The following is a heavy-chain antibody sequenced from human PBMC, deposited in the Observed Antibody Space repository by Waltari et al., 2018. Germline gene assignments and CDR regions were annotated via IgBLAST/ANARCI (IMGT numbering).Heavy chain of an antibody. CDR1: DFTVHPHY. V-gene: IGHV3-53*01. CDR3: TRDRGSYSSSGYALGGMHY. CDR2: SQGDGRT. D-gene: IGHD3-16*01. J-gene: IGHJ4*02. Sequence: EVQLVESGGGLMQPGGSLRLSCATSDFTVHPHYVNWVRRAPGKGVQWLSGSQGDGRTDYAESVNGRFTSSRSSAKNTVYLKMDSLRVGDAAVYYWTRDRGSYSSSGYALGGMHYWGQGTLVTVSS.